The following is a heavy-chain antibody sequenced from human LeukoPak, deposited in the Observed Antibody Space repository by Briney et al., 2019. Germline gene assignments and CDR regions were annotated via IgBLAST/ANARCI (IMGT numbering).Heavy chain of an antibody. J-gene: IGHJ4*02. D-gene: IGHD2-21*02. CDR3: ARGYCSGDCFTLFDY. Sequence: EASVKVSCKASGYMFAGYYMHWVRQAPGQGLEWMGWINPNSGGTDYAQKFQGRVTMTRDTSISTAYMELSSLRSDDTAVYYCARGYCSGDCFTLFDYWGQGTLVTVPS. CDR2: INPNSGGT. CDR1: GYMFAGYY. V-gene: IGHV1-2*02.